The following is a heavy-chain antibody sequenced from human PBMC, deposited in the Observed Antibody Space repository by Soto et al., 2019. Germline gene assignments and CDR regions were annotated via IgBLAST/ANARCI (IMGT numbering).Heavy chain of an antibody. Sequence: SQTLSLTCAISGDSVSSNTASWNWIRQSPSRGLEWLGRTYFRSKWYNDYAVSVKSRIIINPDTSNNQFSLQLNSVTPEDTAVYYCARSGAGSGWLGGQGTLVTVSS. V-gene: IGHV6-1*01. J-gene: IGHJ4*02. D-gene: IGHD6-19*01. CDR3: ARSGAGSGWL. CDR2: TYFRSKWYN. CDR1: GDSVSSNTAS.